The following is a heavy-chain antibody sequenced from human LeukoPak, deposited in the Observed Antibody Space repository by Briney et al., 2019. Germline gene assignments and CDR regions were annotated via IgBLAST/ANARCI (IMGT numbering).Heavy chain of an antibody. V-gene: IGHV1-2*02. CDR2: MNPNSGGT. Sequence: GASVKVSCKASGYTFTSYDINWVRQATGQGLEWMGWMNPNSGGTNYAQKFQGRVTMTRDTSISTAYMELSRLRSDDTAVYYCARNLVTMVRGVNWFDPWGQGTLVTVSS. CDR1: GYTFTSYD. CDR3: ARNLVTMVRGVNWFDP. J-gene: IGHJ5*02. D-gene: IGHD3-10*01.